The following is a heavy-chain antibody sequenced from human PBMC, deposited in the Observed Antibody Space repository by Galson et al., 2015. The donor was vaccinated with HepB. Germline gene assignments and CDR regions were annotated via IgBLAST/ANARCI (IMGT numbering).Heavy chain of an antibody. CDR1: GFTFSSYS. CDR3: ARAKGDY. CDR2: ISSNSSTI. Sequence: SLRLSCAASGFTFSSYSMNWVRQAPGKGLEWVSYISSNSSTIYYADSVKGRFTISRDNAKNSLYLQMNSLRAEDTAVYYCARAKGDYWGQGTLVTVSS. V-gene: IGHV3-48*01. J-gene: IGHJ4*02.